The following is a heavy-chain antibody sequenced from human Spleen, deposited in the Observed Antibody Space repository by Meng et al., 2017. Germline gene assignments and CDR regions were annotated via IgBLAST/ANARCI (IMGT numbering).Heavy chain of an antibody. J-gene: IGHJ4*02. CDR2: INPNSGGT. Sequence: ASVKVSCKASGYTFTGYYMHWERQAPGQGLEWMGRINPNSGGTNYAQKFQGRVTMTRDTSISTAYMELSRLRSDDTAVYYCARVQAPLTGTLNYWGQGTLVTVSS. D-gene: IGHD1-1*01. CDR3: ARVQAPLTGTLNY. CDR1: GYTFTGYY. V-gene: IGHV1-2*06.